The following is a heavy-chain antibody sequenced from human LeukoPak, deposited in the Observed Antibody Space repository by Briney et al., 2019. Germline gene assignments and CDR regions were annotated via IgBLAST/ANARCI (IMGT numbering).Heavy chain of an antibody. J-gene: IGHJ5*02. Sequence: GASVKVSCKASGYTFTSYDINWVRQATGQGLEWMGWMNPNRGNTGYAQKVQGRVTMTRNTSISTAYMELSSLRSEDTAVYYCARVDSGSLDWFDPWGQGTLVTVSS. CDR1: GYTFTSYD. CDR2: MNPNRGNT. V-gene: IGHV1-8*01. CDR3: ARVDSGSLDWFDP. D-gene: IGHD6-13*01.